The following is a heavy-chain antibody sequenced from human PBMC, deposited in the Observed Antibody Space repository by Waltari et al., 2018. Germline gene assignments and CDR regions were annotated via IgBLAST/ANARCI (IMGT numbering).Heavy chain of an antibody. CDR3: AREGYSGYDTESFDY. CDR1: GGTFSSYA. V-gene: IGHV1-69*01. Sequence: QVQLVQSGAEVKKPGSSVKVSCKASGGTFSSYAISWVRQAPGQGLEWMGGIIPICGTANYAQKFQGRVTITTDESTSTAYMELSSLRSEDTAVYYCAREGYSGYDTESFDYWGQGTLVTVSS. J-gene: IGHJ4*02. D-gene: IGHD5-12*01. CDR2: IIPICGTA.